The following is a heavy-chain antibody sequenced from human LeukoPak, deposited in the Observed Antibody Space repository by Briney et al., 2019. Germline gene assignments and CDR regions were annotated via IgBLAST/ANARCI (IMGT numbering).Heavy chain of an antibody. V-gene: IGHV4-38-2*02. CDR2: IYYSGNT. CDR1: GYSISSGYY. CDR3: ARRVSPKYYYYYYMDV. Sequence: PSETLSLTCTVSGYSISSGYYWGWIRQPPGKGLEWIGTIYYSGNTYYNPSLKSRVTISVDTSKNQFSLKLSSVTAADTAVYYCARRVSPKYYYYYYMDVWGKGTTVTISS. J-gene: IGHJ6*03.